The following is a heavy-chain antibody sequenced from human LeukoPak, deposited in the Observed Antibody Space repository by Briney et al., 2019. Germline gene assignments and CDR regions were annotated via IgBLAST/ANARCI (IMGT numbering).Heavy chain of an antibody. CDR2: ISSSSSYI. D-gene: IGHD3-22*01. J-gene: IGHJ4*02. CDR1: GFTFSSYS. Sequence: GGSLRLSCAASGFTFSSYSMNWVRQAPGKGLEWVSSISSSSSYIYYADSVKGRFTISRDNSKNTLYLQMNSLRAEDTAVYYCARTHRDYYYDSSGYFDYWGQGTLVTVSS. CDR3: ARTHRDYYYDSSGYFDY. V-gene: IGHV3-21*04.